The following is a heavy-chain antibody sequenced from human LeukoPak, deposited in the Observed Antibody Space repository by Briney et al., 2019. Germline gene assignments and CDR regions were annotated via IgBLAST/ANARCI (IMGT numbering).Heavy chain of an antibody. CDR1: GGTFSSYA. D-gene: IGHD3-10*01. CDR2: IIPIFGTA. J-gene: IGHJ6*02. V-gene: IGHV1-69*01. Sequence: SVKVSCKASGGTFSSYAISWVRQAPGQGLEWMEGIIPIFGTANYAQKFQGRVTITADESTSTAYMELSSLRSEDTAVYYCARGGQLAPYYYYGMDVWGQGTTVTVSS. CDR3: ARGGQLAPYYYYGMDV.